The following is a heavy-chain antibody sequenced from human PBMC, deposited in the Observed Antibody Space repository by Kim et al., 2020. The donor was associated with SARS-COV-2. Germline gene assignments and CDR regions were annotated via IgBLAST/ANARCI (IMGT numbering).Heavy chain of an antibody. CDR2: IWYDGSNK. CDR3: ARDLSIAAAGDNWFDP. V-gene: IGHV3-33*01. CDR1: GFTFSSYG. J-gene: IGHJ5*02. Sequence: GGSLRLSCAASGFTFSSYGMHWVRQAPGKGLEWVAVIWYDGSNKYYADSVKGRFTISRDNSKNTLYLQMNSLRAEDTAVYYCARDLSIAAAGDNWFDPWGQGTLVTVSS. D-gene: IGHD6-13*01.